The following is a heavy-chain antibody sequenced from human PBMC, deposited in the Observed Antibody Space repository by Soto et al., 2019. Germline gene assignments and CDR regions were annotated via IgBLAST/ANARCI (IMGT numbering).Heavy chain of an antibody. V-gene: IGHV3-9*01. D-gene: IGHD3-9*01. CDR3: AKSNYDILTGEDAFDI. CDR1: GFTFDDYA. J-gene: IGHJ3*02. CDR2: ISWNSGSI. Sequence: GGSLRLSCAASGFTFDDYAMHWVRQAPGKGLEWVSGISWNSGSIGYADSVKGRFTISRDNAKNSLYLQMNSLRAEDTALYYCAKSNYDILTGEDAFDIWGQGTMVTVSS.